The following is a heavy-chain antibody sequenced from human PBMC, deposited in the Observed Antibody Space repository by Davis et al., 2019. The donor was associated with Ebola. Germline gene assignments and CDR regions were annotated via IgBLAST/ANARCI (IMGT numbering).Heavy chain of an antibody. CDR3: AKEAVTYYFDY. Sequence: PGGSLRLSCAASGFTFSSYGMHWVRQAPGKGLEWVAVISYDGSNKYYADSVKGRFTISRDNSKNTLYLQMNSLRAEDTAVYYCAKEAVTYYFDYWGQGTLVTVS. CDR2: ISYDGSNK. CDR1: GFTFSSYG. V-gene: IGHV3-30*18. J-gene: IGHJ4*02. D-gene: IGHD4-17*01.